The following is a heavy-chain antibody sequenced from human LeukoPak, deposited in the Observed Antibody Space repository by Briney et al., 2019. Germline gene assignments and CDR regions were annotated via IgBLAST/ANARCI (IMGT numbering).Heavy chain of an antibody. Sequence: ASVKVSCKASGYTSTGYYMHWVRQAPGQGLEWMGWINPNSGGTNYAQKFQGRVTMTRDTSISTAYMELSRLRSDDTAVYYCASFEVVPAAIHGGWFDPWGQGTLVTVSS. CDR1: GYTSTGYY. D-gene: IGHD2-2*02. V-gene: IGHV1-2*02. CDR2: INPNSGGT. J-gene: IGHJ5*02. CDR3: ASFEVVPAAIHGGWFDP.